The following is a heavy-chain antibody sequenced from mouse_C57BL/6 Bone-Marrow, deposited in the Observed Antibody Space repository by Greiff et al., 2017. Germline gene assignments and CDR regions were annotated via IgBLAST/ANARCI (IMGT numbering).Heavy chain of an antibody. J-gene: IGHJ4*01. Sequence: EVQLQQSGPELVKPGASVKISCKASGYTFTDYYMHWVKQSHGTSLEWIGDINPNNGGTSYNQKFKGKATLTVDKSSSTAYMELRSLTSEDSAVYYCARGGWAMDYWGQGTSVTVSS. CDR2: INPNNGGT. D-gene: IGHD3-3*01. V-gene: IGHV1-26*01. CDR1: GYTFTDYY. CDR3: ARGGWAMDY.